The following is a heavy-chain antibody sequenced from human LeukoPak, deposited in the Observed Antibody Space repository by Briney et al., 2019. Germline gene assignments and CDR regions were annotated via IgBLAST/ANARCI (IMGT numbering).Heavy chain of an antibody. J-gene: IGHJ4*02. CDR2: IYYSGSA. Sequence: SETLSLTCAVYGGSFSGYYWSWIRQPPGKGLEWIGSIYYSGSAYYNPSLKSRVTISVDTSKNQFSLKLSSVTAVDTAVYYCARLLVVAATYFDYWGQGTLVTVSS. D-gene: IGHD2-15*01. CDR1: GGSFSGYY. V-gene: IGHV4-34*01. CDR3: ARLLVVAATYFDY.